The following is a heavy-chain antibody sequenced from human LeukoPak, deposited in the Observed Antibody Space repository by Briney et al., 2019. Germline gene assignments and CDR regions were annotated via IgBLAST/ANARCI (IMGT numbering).Heavy chain of an antibody. V-gene: IGHV3-23*01. Sequence: GASLRLSCAASGFIFRNYAMSWVRQAPGKGLEWVSAITGSGDSTYYADSVKGRFTISRDNSKNTLYVEMNTLRAEDTAVYYCAKWGDYNILTGYYVSDFWGQGTLVTVSS. CDR2: ITGSGDST. D-gene: IGHD3-9*01. CDR3: AKWGDYNILTGYYVSDF. J-gene: IGHJ4*02. CDR1: GFIFRNYA.